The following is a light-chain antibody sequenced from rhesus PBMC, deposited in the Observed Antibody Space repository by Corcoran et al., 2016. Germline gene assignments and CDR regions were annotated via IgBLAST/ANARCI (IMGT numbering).Light chain of an antibody. CDR2: GAS. CDR1: QSVSSS. J-gene: IGKJ4*01. CDR3: QQYSNWPLT. Sequence: EIVMTQSPATLSLSPGERATLSCRASQSVSSSLAWYQQQPGQAPRLLIYGASSRATGIPDRFSGRGSGTEVTLTISSLEPEDFAVDDCQQYSNWPLTFGGGTKVEIK. V-gene: IGKV3-42*03.